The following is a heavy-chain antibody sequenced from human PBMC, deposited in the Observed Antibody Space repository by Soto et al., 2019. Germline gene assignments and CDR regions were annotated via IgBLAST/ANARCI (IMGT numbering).Heavy chain of an antibody. D-gene: IGHD6-13*01. CDR1: TGSLSTSS. J-gene: IGHJ5*02. CDR3: ARSSHKENWFDP. V-gene: IGHV4-4*07. CDR2: IYTSGST. Sequence: QVQLPESGPGLVTPSETLSLSCTVSTGSLSTSSWNWIRQPAGQRLEWIGRIYTSGSTTYNPSLRSRVTMSVDTSKNQFSLKLNSVTAADTAVYYCARSSHKENWFDPWGQGTLVTVSS.